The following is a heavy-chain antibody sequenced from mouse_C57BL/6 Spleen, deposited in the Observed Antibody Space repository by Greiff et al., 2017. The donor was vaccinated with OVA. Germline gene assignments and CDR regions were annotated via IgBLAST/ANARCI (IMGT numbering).Heavy chain of an antibody. V-gene: IGHV1-55*01. CDR3: ARYDGYYGLYAMDY. J-gene: IGHJ4*01. D-gene: IGHD2-3*01. Sequence: QVQLQQSGAELVKPGASVKMSCKASGYTFTSYWITWVKQRPGQGLEWIGDIYPGSGSTNYNEKFKSKATLTVDTSSSTAYMQLSSLTSEDSAVYYCARYDGYYGLYAMDYWGQGTSVTVSS. CDR2: IYPGSGST. CDR1: GYTFTSYW.